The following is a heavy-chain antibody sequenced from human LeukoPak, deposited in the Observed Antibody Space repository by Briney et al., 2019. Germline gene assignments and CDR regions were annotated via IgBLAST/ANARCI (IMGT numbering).Heavy chain of an antibody. CDR3: AKDRSMIVGASPFGY. CDR1: GFTFSSYA. Sequence: GGSLRLPCAASGFTFSSYAMSWVRQSPGKGLEWVSAISGSRGSTYYADCVKGRFTISRDNSKNTLYLQMNSLRAEDTAVYYCAKDRSMIVGASPFGYWGQGTLVTVSS. D-gene: IGHD1-26*01. V-gene: IGHV3-23*01. CDR2: ISGSRGST. J-gene: IGHJ4*02.